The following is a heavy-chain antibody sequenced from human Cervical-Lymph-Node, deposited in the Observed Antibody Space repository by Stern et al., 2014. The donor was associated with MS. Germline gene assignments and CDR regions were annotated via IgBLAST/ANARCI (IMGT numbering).Heavy chain of an antibody. CDR1: GFTFSTYA. V-gene: IGHV3-30-3*01. CDR2: VSYDGTQR. D-gene: IGHD3-10*01. Sequence: VQLVESGGGVVQPGGSLSLSCVGSGFTFSTYAMHWVRQAPGKGLEWVAFVSYDGTQRNSTDSVKARFTISRDNSKNTLYLHMNSLRDEDTAVYFCARGGRGVGLEYWGQGALVTVSS. CDR3: ARGGRGVGLEY. J-gene: IGHJ4*02.